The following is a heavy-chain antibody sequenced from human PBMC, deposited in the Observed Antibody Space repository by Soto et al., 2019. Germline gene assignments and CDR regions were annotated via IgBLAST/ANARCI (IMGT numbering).Heavy chain of an antibody. D-gene: IGHD2-8*01. Sequence: GGSLRLSCELSGFIFSEYEFNWVRQATGKGLEWVSYIGKNGRDIYDADSVKGRFTISRDDDKSTLYLEMNSLRAEDTAVYYCVRARGPMYYAMDAWGQGTMVTVSS. CDR3: VRARGPMYYAMDA. V-gene: IGHV3-48*03. CDR1: GFIFSEYE. CDR2: IGKNGRDI. J-gene: IGHJ6*02.